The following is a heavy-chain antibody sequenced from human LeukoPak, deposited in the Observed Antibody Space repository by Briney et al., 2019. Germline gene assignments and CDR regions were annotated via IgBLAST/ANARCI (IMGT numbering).Heavy chain of an antibody. D-gene: IGHD4-17*01. Sequence: GGSLRLSCAASGFTFSRYSMNWVRQAPGKGLEWVSYIGGSSGSIHYADSVKGRFTISRDNAQNSLYLQMNSLRDEDTAVYYCARVDDYGDYYFDYRGQGTLVTVSS. V-gene: IGHV3-48*02. J-gene: IGHJ4*02. CDR3: ARVDDYGDYYFDY. CDR2: IGGSSGSI. CDR1: GFTFSRYS.